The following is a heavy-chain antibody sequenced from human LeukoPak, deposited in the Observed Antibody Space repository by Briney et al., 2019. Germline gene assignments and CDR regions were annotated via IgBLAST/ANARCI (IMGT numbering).Heavy chain of an antibody. V-gene: IGHV3-48*03. Sequence: AGPLRLSCAASGFTFTSYEMNWVRQAPGQGLEWVSYISSSGGTIYYAESVKGRFTISRDNAKNSPYLQMNSLRAEDTAVYYCATHSSGYYETDYWGQGTLVTVSS. CDR3: ATHSSGYYETDY. CDR1: GFTFTSYE. J-gene: IGHJ4*02. D-gene: IGHD3-22*01. CDR2: ISSSGGTI.